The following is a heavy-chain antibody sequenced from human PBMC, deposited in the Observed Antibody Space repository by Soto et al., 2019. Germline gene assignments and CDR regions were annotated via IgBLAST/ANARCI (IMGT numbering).Heavy chain of an antibody. V-gene: IGHV4-59*08. J-gene: IGHJ5*02. CDR2: IHYNGRT. CDR3: ARAEIHYDFGRGVGFDP. Sequence: PSETLSLTCIVSVVSVSDYHWTWIRLTPKEELQWIGFIHYNGRTDSTPSLKSRVTISSDMSKNQFSLKLSSVTAADTAVYYCARAEIHYDFGRGVGFDPWGQGTLVTVSS. CDR1: VVSVSDYH. D-gene: IGHD3-3*01.